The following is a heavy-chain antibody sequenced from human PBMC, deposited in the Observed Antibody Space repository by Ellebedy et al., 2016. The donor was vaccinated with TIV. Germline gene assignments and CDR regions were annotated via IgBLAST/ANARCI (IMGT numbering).Heavy chain of an antibody. J-gene: IGHJ3*02. CDR2: IVGTGTTT. V-gene: IGHV3-48*02. D-gene: IGHD1-26*01. CDR3: ARRGNYLGDAFDI. Sequence: GESLKISXAASEFTLSYYSMNWVRQAAGKGQEWISYIVGTGTTTYYADSVKGRFTISRDNSKNSLFLQMNSLRYDDTAVYYCARRGNYLGDAFDIWGQGAMVIVSS. CDR1: EFTLSYYS.